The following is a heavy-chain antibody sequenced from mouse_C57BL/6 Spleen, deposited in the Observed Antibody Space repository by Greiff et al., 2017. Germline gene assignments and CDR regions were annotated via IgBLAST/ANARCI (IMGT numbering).Heavy chain of an antibody. CDR3: TSITTVAYFDY. J-gene: IGHJ2*01. D-gene: IGHD1-1*01. Sequence: VQLKESGAELVRPGASVKLSCTASGFNIKDYYMHWVKQRPEQGLEWIGRIDPEDGDTEYAPKFQGKATMPADTSSNTAYLPLSSLTSEDTAVYYCTSITTVAYFDYWGQGTTLTVSS. CDR2: IDPEDGDT. CDR1: GFNIKDYY. V-gene: IGHV14-1*01.